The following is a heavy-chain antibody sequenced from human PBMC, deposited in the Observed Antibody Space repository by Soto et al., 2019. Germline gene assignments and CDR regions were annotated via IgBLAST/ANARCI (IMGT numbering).Heavy chain of an antibody. D-gene: IGHD6-13*01. V-gene: IGHV3-30-3*01. CDR3: ARAGAAAGSGERSGMDV. J-gene: IGHJ6*02. CDR1: GFTFSSYA. Sequence: GGSLRLSCAASGFTFSSYAMHWVRQAPGKGLEWVAVISYDGSNKYYADSVKGRFTISRDNSKNTLYLQMNSLRAEDTAVYYCARAGAAAGSGERSGMDVWGQGPTVTVSS. CDR2: ISYDGSNK.